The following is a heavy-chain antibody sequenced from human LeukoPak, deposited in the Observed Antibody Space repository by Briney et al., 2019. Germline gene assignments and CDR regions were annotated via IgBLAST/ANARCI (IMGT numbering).Heavy chain of an antibody. J-gene: IGHJ6*03. CDR3: ARDGSNQQYYYYYMDV. D-gene: IGHD4-11*01. CDR1: AFAFSSYP. Sequence: GGSLRLSCAASAFAFSSYPMNWVRQAPGKGLEWVSSISSSSSYIYYADSVKGRFTISRDNAKNSLYLQMNSLRAEDTAVYYCARDGSNQQYYYYYMDVWGKGTTVTVSS. V-gene: IGHV3-21*01. CDR2: ISSSSSYI.